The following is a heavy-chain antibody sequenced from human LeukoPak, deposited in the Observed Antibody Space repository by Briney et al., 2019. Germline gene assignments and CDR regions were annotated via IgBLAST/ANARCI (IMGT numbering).Heavy chain of an antibody. V-gene: IGHV4-34*01. CDR1: GGSFSGYY. Sequence: SETLSLTCAVYGGSFSGYYWSWIRQPPGKGLEWIGEINHSGSTNYNPSLKSRVTISVDTSKDQFSLKLSSVTAADTAVYYCARGSRDGSGSYFDYWGRGTLVTVSS. CDR2: INHSGST. D-gene: IGHD3-10*01. CDR3: ARGSRDGSGSYFDY. J-gene: IGHJ4*02.